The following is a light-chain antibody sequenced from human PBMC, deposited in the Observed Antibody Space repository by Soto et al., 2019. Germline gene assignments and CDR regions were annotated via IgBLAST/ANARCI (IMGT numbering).Light chain of an antibody. CDR3: QKYNSAPDT. CDR1: QGINSY. J-gene: IGKJ2*01. CDR2: GAS. Sequence: IQMTQSPSSLSASVGDRVTITCRASQGINSYLAWYQHKPGNAPKLLINGASTLQSGVPSRFSGSGSGTDFTLTISSLQPEDVATYYCQKYNSAPDTFGQGTKLEIK. V-gene: IGKV1-27*01.